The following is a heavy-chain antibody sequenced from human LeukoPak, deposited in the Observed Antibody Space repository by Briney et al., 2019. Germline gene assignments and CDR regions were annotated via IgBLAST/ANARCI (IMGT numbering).Heavy chain of an antibody. V-gene: IGHV3-48*04. Sequence: PGGSLRLSCAVSGFTFSSYSMNWVRQAPGKGLEWVSYISSSSSTIYYADSVKGRFTISRDNAKNSLYLQMNSLRAEDTAVYYCARVRRTLQRDYYYYMDVWGKGTTVTVSS. CDR1: GFTFSSYS. D-gene: IGHD3/OR15-3a*01. J-gene: IGHJ6*03. CDR2: ISSSSSTI. CDR3: ARVRRTLQRDYYYYMDV.